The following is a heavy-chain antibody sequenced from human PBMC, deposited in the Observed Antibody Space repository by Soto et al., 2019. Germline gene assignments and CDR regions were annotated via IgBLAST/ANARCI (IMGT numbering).Heavy chain of an antibody. Sequence: SGPTLVNPTQTLTLTCTFSGFSLSTSGMCVSWIRQPPGKALEWLALIDWDDDEYYSTSLKTRLTISKDTSKNQVVLTMTNMDPVDTATYYCARIGYGLTGYNWFDPWGQGTLVTVSS. V-gene: IGHV2-70*01. CDR3: ARIGYGLTGYNWFDP. CDR2: IDWDDDE. D-gene: IGHD4-17*01. J-gene: IGHJ5*02. CDR1: GFSLSTSGMC.